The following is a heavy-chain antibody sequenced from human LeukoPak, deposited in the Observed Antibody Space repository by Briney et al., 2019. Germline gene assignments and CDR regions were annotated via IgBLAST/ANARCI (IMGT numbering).Heavy chain of an antibody. J-gene: IGHJ6*03. CDR1: GYTFTSYA. CDR3: ARDQSSSWSSYYYMDV. CDR2: INTNTGNP. D-gene: IGHD6-6*01. V-gene: IGHV7-4-1*02. Sequence: ASVKVSCKASGYTFTSYAMNWVRQAPGQGLEWMGWINTNTGNPTYAQGFTGRFVFSLDTSVSTAYLQISSLKAEDTAVYYCARDQSSSWSSYYYMDVWGKGTKVTVSS.